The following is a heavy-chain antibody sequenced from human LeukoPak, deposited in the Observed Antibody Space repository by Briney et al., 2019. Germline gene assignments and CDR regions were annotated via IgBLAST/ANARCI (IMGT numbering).Heavy chain of an antibody. CDR1: GGTFSSYT. V-gene: IGHV1-69*04. CDR3: AREGGGYCSSTSCWGFDY. CDR2: IIPILGIA. Sequence: GASVKVSCKASGGTFSSYTISWVRQAPGQGLEWMGRIIPILGIANYAQEFQGRVTITADKSTSTAYMELSSLRSEDTAVYYCAREGGGYCSSTSCWGFDYWGQGTLVTVSS. J-gene: IGHJ4*02. D-gene: IGHD2-2*01.